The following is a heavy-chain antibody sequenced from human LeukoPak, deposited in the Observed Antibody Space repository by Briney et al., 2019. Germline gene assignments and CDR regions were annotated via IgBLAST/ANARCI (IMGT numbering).Heavy chain of an antibody. D-gene: IGHD5-18*01. CDR3: ARNTAPGYGLDV. CDR2: IHPNSGAT. Sequence: ASVKVSCKASGYPFTGYYIHWVRQAPGQGFEWMGWIHPNSGATDYAQNFQGSVTMTRDTSISTAYMDLSGLRSDDTAVYYCARNTAPGYGLDVWGQGTPVTVSS. J-gene: IGHJ6*02. CDR1: GYPFTGYY. V-gene: IGHV1-2*02.